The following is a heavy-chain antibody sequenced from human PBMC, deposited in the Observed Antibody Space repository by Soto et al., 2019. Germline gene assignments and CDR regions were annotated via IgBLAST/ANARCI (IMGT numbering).Heavy chain of an antibody. CDR2: IIPIFGTA. CDR1: GGTFSSYT. CDR3: ARSQGGSSSLDIYYYYYYGMDV. V-gene: IGHV1-69*01. Sequence: QVQLVQSGAEVKKPGSSVKVSCKAPGGTFSSYTISWVRQAPGQGLEWMGGIIPIFGTAKYAQKFPGRVTITADESTSTGYMELSRVRSEDTAVYYCARSQGGSSSLDIYYYYYYGMDVWGQGTTVTVSS. J-gene: IGHJ6*02. D-gene: IGHD2-15*01.